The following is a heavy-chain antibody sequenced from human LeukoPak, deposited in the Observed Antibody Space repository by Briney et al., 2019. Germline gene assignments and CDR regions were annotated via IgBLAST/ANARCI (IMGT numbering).Heavy chain of an antibody. CDR3: AKHYDILTGYYSGVDY. V-gene: IGHV3-23*01. J-gene: IGHJ4*02. CDR1: GFTFSSYA. Sequence: PGGSLRLSCAASGFTFSSYAMNWVRLAPGKGLEWVSTISGSGGSTYYADSVKGRFAISRDNSKNTLYLQMNSLRAEDTAVYYCAKHYDILTGYYSGVDYWGQGTLVTVSS. D-gene: IGHD3-9*01. CDR2: ISGSGGST.